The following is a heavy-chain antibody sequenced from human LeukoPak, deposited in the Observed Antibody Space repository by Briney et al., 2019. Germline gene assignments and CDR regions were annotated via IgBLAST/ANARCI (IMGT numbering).Heavy chain of an antibody. Sequence: SSETLSLTCTVSGGSIRSYYWSWIRQPPGKGLEWIGYIYYTGTTNYNPSLKSRVTMSLDTSNNQFSPELTSATAADTAVYYCVADSSGYYYVGHFDYWGQGTLVTVSS. CDR1: GGSIRSYY. V-gene: IGHV4-59*01. D-gene: IGHD3-22*01. CDR3: VADSSGYYYVGHFDY. J-gene: IGHJ4*02. CDR2: IYYTGTT.